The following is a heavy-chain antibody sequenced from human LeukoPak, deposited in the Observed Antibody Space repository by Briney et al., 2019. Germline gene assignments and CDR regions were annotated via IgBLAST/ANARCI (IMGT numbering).Heavy chain of an antibody. J-gene: IGHJ5*02. CDR3: ARVGHIVVVVAATRWNWFDP. D-gene: IGHD2-15*01. CDR1: GGSFSGYY. Sequence: PPETLSLTCAVYGGSFSGYYWSWIRQPPGKGLEWIGEINHSGSTNYNPSLKSRVTISVDTSKNQFSLKLSSVTAADTAVYYCARVGHIVVVVAATRWNWFDPWGQGTLVTVSS. V-gene: IGHV4-34*01. CDR2: INHSGST.